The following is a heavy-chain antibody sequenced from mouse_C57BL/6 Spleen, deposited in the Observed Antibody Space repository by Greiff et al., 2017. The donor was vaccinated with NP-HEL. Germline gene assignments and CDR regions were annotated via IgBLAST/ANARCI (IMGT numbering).Heavy chain of an antibody. J-gene: IGHJ2*01. CDR2: ISYDGSN. D-gene: IGHD1-1*01. Sequence: VQLKESGPGLVKPSQSLSLTCSVTGYSITSGYYWNWIRQFPGNKLEWMGYISYDGSNNYNPSLKNRISITRDTSKNQFFLKLNSVTTEDTATYYCARGDYYYGSSPNFDYWGQGTTLTVSS. CDR1: GYSITSGYY. CDR3: ARGDYYYGSSPNFDY. V-gene: IGHV3-6*01.